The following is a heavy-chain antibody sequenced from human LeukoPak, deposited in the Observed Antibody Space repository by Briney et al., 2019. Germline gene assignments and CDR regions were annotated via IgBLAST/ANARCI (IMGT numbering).Heavy chain of an antibody. CDR3: ARHNGGDYFYYYYMDV. D-gene: IGHD2-21*02. V-gene: IGHV5-51*01. CDR2: IYPGDSDT. J-gene: IGHJ6*03. CDR1: GYSFTSYW. Sequence: GEPLKISCKGSGYSFTSYWIGWVRQMPGKGLEWMGIIYPGDSDTRYSPSFQGQVTISADKSISTAYLQWSSLKASDTAMYYCARHNGGDYFYYYYMDVWGKGTTVTVSS.